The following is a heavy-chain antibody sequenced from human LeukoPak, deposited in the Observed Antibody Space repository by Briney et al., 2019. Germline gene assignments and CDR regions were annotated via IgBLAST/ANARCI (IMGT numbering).Heavy chain of an antibody. J-gene: IGHJ4*02. CDR3: AGGLASGYPPIPFDY. V-gene: IGHV4-61*02. D-gene: IGHD3-3*01. CDR1: GGSISSGSYY. Sequence: SETLSLTCTVSGGSISSGSYYWSWIRQPAGKGLEWIGRIYTSGSTNYSPSLKSRVTISVDTSKNQFSLKLSSVTAADTAIYYRAGGLASGYPPIPFDYWGQGTLVTVSS. CDR2: IYTSGST.